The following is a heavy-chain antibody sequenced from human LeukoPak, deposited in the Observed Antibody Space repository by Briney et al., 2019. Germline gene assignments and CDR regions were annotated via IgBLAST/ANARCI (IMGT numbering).Heavy chain of an antibody. CDR2: IRYDASNK. CDR1: GFTFTSYG. Sequence: GGSLRLSCAASGFTFTSYGMHWVRQAPGKGLEWVAFIRYDASNKYNAHSVKGRFTTSRDNSKNTLYLQMNSLRAEDTAVYSCAKASPPQYDFWSGYYSGYWGQGTLVTVSS. J-gene: IGHJ4*02. CDR3: AKASPPQYDFWSGYYSGY. D-gene: IGHD3-3*01. V-gene: IGHV3-30*02.